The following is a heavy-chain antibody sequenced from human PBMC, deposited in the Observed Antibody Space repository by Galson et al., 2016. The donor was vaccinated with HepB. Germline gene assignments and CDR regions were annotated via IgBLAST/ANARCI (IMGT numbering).Heavy chain of an antibody. CDR3: ATEIHIQMAVRYFDY. Sequence: SVKVSCKASGGTFSNYAISWVRQAPGQGLEWMGGIIPIFGAANYAQKFQGRVTITADESTTTAYMELSSLRSEDTAVYYCATEIHIQMAVRYFDYWGQGTQVTVSS. CDR1: GGTFSNYA. J-gene: IGHJ4*02. CDR2: IIPIFGAA. D-gene: IGHD5-24*01. V-gene: IGHV1-69*13.